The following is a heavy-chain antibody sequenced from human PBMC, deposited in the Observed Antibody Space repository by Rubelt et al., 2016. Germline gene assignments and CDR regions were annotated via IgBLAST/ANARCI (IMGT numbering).Heavy chain of an antibody. Sequence: GGNLVRPGGSLRLSCAASGFTFSSYAMSWVRQAPGKGLEWVSIIYTGGYTYYADFVKGRFTLSRDNSKNTLYLQMNSLRAEDTAVYYCAHSSSWYYFDYWGQGTLVTVSS. CDR1: GFTFSSYA. V-gene: IGHV3-66*02. J-gene: IGHJ4*02. D-gene: IGHD6-13*01. CDR2: IYTGGYT. CDR3: AHSSSWYYFDY.